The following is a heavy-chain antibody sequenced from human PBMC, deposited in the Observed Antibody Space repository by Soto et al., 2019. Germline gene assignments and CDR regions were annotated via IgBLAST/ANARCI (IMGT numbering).Heavy chain of an antibody. J-gene: IGHJ4*02. CDR2: INPNSGGT. V-gene: IGHV1-2*02. CDR1: GYTFTGYY. Sequence: ASVKVSWKASGYTFTGYYMHWVRQAPGQGLEWMGWINPNSGGTNYAQKFQGRVTMTRDTSISTAYMELSRLRSDDTAVYYCAREDTAMGRSDYWGQGTLVTVSS. CDR3: AREDTAMGRSDY. D-gene: IGHD5-18*01.